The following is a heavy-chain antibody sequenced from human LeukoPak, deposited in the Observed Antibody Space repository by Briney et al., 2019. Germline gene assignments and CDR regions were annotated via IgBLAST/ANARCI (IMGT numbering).Heavy chain of an antibody. CDR2: IRQDGSEK. D-gene: IGHD6-13*01. CDR1: GFTFTDYW. V-gene: IGHV3-7*01. CDR3: ARDGTAAGLYFDL. Sequence: PGGSLSLSCEVSGFTFTDYWMNWVRQAPGKGPEWVASIRQDGSEKTYVGSVKGRFTISRDNTKNSVSLQLNGLRAEDTAVYYCARDGTAAGLYFDLWGQGTLVTVSS. J-gene: IGHJ4*01.